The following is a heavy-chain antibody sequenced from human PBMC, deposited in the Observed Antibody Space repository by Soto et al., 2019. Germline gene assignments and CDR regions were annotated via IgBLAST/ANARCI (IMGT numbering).Heavy chain of an antibody. J-gene: IGHJ6*02. CDR1: GGSVNSGSYY. Sequence: SETLSLTCTVSGGSVNSGSYYWSWIRQSPGKGLEWMGYIYYTGSTKYNPSLESRVTMSLDTSKNQFSLKLTSLTGADTAIYYCARMPPWVTSGRGYYYGMDVWRSGTTVT. D-gene: IGHD2-2*01. CDR3: ARMPPWVTSGRGYYYGMDV. V-gene: IGHV4-61*01. CDR2: IYYTGST.